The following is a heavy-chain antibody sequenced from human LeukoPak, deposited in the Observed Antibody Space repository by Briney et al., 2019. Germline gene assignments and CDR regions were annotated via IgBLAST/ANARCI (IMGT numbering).Heavy chain of an antibody. D-gene: IGHD3-22*01. CDR2: VYYSGST. J-gene: IGHJ4*02. CDR3: AREATYYYDSSGYYLHPFDY. Sequence: PSETLSLTCTVSGGSISSSSYYWGWIRQPPGKGLEWIGSVYYSGSTYYNPPLKSRVTISVDTSKNQFSLKLSSVTAADTAVYYCAREATYYYDSSGYYLHPFDYWGQGTLVTVSS. V-gene: IGHV4-39*07. CDR1: GGSISSSSYY.